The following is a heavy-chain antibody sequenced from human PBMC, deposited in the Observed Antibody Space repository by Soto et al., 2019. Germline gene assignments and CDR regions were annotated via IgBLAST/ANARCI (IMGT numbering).Heavy chain of an antibody. D-gene: IGHD3-22*01. CDR1: GGTFSSYA. CDR3: ARTDYYDSSGYPYYFDY. J-gene: IGHJ4*02. Sequence: QVQLVQSGAEVKKPGSSVKVSCKASGGTFSSYAISWVRQAPGQGLEWMGGIIPIFGTANYAQKFQGRVTITEDESTSTAYMELSSLRSEDTAVYYCARTDYYDSSGYPYYFDYWGQGTLVTVSS. CDR2: IIPIFGTA. V-gene: IGHV1-69*01.